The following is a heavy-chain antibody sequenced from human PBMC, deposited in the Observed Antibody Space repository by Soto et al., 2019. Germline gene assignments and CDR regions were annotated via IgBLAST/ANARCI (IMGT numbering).Heavy chain of an antibody. CDR3: TRDKDRQQLGGNYDYGIDF. J-gene: IGHJ6*01. V-gene: IGHV1-69*12. Sequence: QVQLVQSGAEVKKPGSSVTVSCKASGGTFGNSAISWVRQAPGQGLEWMGGIIPIFPTPDYAQKFQGRVTITADQSKRTAYMELKSLRSEDTAIYYCTRDKDRQQLGGNYDYGIDFLGHRSKVTVSS. CDR2: IIPIFPTP. D-gene: IGHD3-3*02. CDR1: GGTFGNSA.